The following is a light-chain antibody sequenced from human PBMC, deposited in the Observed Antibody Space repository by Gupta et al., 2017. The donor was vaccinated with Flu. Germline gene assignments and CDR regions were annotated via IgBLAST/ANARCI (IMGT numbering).Light chain of an antibody. J-gene: IGLJ2*01. V-gene: IGLV3-21*02. CDR1: NIGSKS. CDR2: DDS. CDR3: QVWDSGSRI. Sequence: SYVVTQPPSVSVPPGQTARITCGGNNIGSKSVHWYQQKPGQAPVLVVYDDSDRPPGIPERFSGSNSGNTATLTISRVEAGDEADYYCQVWDSGSRIFGGGSKLTVL.